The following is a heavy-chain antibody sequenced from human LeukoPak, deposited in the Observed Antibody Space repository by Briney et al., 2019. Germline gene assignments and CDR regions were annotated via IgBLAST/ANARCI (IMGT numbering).Heavy chain of an antibody. D-gene: IGHD7-27*01. J-gene: IGHJ4*02. Sequence: ASVKVSCKASGDTFTNYDINWVRQAAGQRPEWMGWMSPNSGDTGYAQKFQDRVTMTRNTSISTAYMELSSLRSDDTAVYYCARGPPNWGYDYWGPGTLVTVSS. V-gene: IGHV1-8*01. CDR3: ARGPPNWGYDY. CDR1: GDTFTNYD. CDR2: MSPNSGDT.